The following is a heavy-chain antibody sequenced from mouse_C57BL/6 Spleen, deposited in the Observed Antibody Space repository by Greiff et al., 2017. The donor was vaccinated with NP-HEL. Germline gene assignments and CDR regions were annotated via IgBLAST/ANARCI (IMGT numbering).Heavy chain of an antibody. CDR1: GYTFTDYE. V-gene: IGHV1-15*01. D-gene: IGHD2-4*01. J-gene: IGHJ2*01. CDR3: SIYYDYDEDY. Sequence: QVQLQQSGAELVRPGASVTLSCKASGYTFTDYEMHWVKQTPVHGLEWIGAIDPETGGTAYNQKFKGKAILTADKSSSTAYMELRSLTSEDSAVYYCSIYYDYDEDYWGQGTTLTVSS. CDR2: IDPETGGT.